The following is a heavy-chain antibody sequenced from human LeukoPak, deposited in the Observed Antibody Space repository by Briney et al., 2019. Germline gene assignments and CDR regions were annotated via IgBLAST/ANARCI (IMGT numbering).Heavy chain of an antibody. J-gene: IGHJ4*02. CDR1: GFTFSSYG. V-gene: IGHV3-30*02. Sequence: GGSLRLSCAASGFTFSSYGMHWVRQAPGKGLEWVAFTRYDGSNKYYADSVKGRFTISRDNSKNTLYLQMHSLGDEDSATYYCVRVFLESLTAGYFDHWGRGTLVTVSP. CDR3: VRVFLESLTAGYFDH. CDR2: TRYDGSNK. D-gene: IGHD3-3*01.